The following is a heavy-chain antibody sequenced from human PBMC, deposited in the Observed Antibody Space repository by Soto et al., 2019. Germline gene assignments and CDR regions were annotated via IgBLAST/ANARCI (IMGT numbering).Heavy chain of an antibody. CDR2: ISYDGSNK. J-gene: IGHJ4*02. Sequence: GGSLRLSCAASGFTFSSYGMHWVRQAPGKGLEWVAVISYDGSNKYYANSVKGRFTISRDNSKNTLYLQMNSLRAEDTAVYYCAKDHYSGYDYFDYWGQGTLVTVSS. CDR3: AKDHYSGYDYFDY. V-gene: IGHV3-30*18. D-gene: IGHD5-12*01. CDR1: GFTFSSYG.